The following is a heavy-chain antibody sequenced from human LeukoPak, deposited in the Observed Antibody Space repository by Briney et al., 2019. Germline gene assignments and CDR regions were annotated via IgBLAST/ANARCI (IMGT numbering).Heavy chain of an antibody. CDR1: GGTFSSYA. J-gene: IGHJ4*02. V-gene: IGHV1-69*13. CDR3: ARDEKNYYDSSGYSMDY. Sequence: SVKVSCKASGGTFSSYAISWVRQATGQGLEWMGGIIPIFGTANYAQKFQGRVTITADESTSTAYMELSSLRSEDTAVYYCARDEKNYYDSSGYSMDYWGQGTLVTVSS. D-gene: IGHD3-22*01. CDR2: IIPIFGTA.